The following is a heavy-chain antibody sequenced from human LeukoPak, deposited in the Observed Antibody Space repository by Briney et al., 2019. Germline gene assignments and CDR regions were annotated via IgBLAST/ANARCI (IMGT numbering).Heavy chain of an antibody. J-gene: IGHJ4*02. CDR3: ARDSRGSWLLWLGDVLSRGYYFDY. CDR1: GYTFINNW. CDR2: INPSGGST. Sequence: ASVKVSCKASGYTFINNWMHWVRQAPGQGLEWMGIINPSGGSTSYAQKFQGRVTVTRDMSTSTAYMELRSLRSDDTAVYYCARDSRGSWLLWLGDVLSRGYYFDYWGQGTLVTVSS. D-gene: IGHD3-10*01. V-gene: IGHV1-46*01.